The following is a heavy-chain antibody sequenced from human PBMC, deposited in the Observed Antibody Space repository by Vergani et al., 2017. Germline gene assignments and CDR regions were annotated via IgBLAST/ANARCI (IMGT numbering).Heavy chain of an antibody. D-gene: IGHD2-2*01. CDR1: GYTFTSYD. V-gene: IGHV1-8*01. J-gene: IGHJ4*02. CDR2: MNPNSGNT. CDR3: ARRRRGYCSSTSCHYYFDY. Sequence: QVQLVQSGAEVKKPGASVKVSCKASGYTFTSYDINWVRQATGQGLEWMGWMNPNSGNTGYAQKFQGRVTMTRNTSISTAYMELSSLRSEDTAVYYCARRRRGYCSSTSCHYYFDYWGQGTLVTVAS.